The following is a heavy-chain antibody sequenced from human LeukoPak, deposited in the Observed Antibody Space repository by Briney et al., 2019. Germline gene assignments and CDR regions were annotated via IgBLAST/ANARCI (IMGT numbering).Heavy chain of an antibody. Sequence: SETLSLTCTVSGGSISSSSYYWGWIRQPPGKGLEWIGEINHSGSTNYNPSLKSRVTISVDTSKNQFSLKLSSVTAADTAVYYCAGLGYCSSTSCRGPWGQGTLVTVSS. V-gene: IGHV4-39*07. D-gene: IGHD2-2*01. J-gene: IGHJ4*02. CDR1: GGSISSSSYY. CDR2: INHSGST. CDR3: AGLGYCSSTSCRGP.